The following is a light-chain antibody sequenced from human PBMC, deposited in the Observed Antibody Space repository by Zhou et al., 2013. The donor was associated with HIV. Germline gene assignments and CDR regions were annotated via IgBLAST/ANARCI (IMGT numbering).Light chain of an antibody. CDR3: QQYGASPRT. J-gene: IGKJ1*01. Sequence: VMTQSPATLSLSPGERATLSCRASQNVNNNLAWYQQKPGQAPTLLIYGSSSRATDIPDRFSGSESGTDFSLTISRLEPEDFAVYYCQQYGASPRTFGQGTKVEIK. CDR2: GSS. CDR1: QNVNNN. V-gene: IGKV3-20*01.